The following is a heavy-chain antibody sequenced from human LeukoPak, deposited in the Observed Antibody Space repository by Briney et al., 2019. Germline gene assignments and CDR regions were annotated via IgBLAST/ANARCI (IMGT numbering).Heavy chain of an antibody. CDR2: ISGGGATT. Sequence: GGTLTLTCTASGVSFSSYAYSWVRHAPRKGLEWVSDISGGGATTFYADSVKGRFTISRDNSKNTLYLQLSSLRAEDTAVYYCAKSTGYSTTGRDFDSWGRGTLVTVSS. CDR1: GVSFSSYA. J-gene: IGHJ4*02. CDR3: AKSTGYSTTGRDFDS. D-gene: IGHD6-13*01. V-gene: IGHV3-23*01.